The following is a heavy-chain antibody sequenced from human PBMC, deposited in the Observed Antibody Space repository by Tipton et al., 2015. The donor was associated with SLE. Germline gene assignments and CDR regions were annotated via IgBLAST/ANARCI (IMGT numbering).Heavy chain of an antibody. CDR2: IHHSGST. CDR3: AGRGDLVVVTAYFDY. D-gene: IGHD2-21*02. V-gene: IGHV4-4*02. CDR1: GGSISSGHW. J-gene: IGHJ4*02. Sequence: TLSLTCAVSGGSISSGHWWSWVRQPPGRGLEWIGEIHHSGSTNYNPSLKSRVAISVDKSKNQFSLKLSSVTAADTAVYYCAGRGDLVVVTAYFDYWGQGNLVTVSS.